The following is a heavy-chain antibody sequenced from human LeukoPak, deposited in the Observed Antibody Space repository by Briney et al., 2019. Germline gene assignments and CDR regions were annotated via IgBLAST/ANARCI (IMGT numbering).Heavy chain of an antibody. J-gene: IGHJ6*03. CDR3: AKDSAFYYIDV. V-gene: IGHV3-30*02. Sequence: GGSLRLSCVASGFTFSSNGMHWVRQAPGKGLEWVAFIRYNGNNQYYADCVKGRFTISRDNSKNTLYLQMNSLKGDDTAVYYCAKDSAFYYIDVWGKGTTVIISS. D-gene: IGHD3-10*01. CDR1: GFTFSSNG. CDR2: IRYNGNNQ.